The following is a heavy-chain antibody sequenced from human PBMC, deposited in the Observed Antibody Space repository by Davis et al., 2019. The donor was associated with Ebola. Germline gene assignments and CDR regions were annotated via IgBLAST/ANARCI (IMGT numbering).Heavy chain of an antibody. CDR2: VILKSGAT. Sequence: ASVKVSCKASGYTFTDYYIHWVRQAPRQGLEWLGRVILKSGATNYAQKFQGRVTMTRDTSISTVYMELSSLRYDDTAVYYCAKDLGYCTNGVCPWGQGTLVTVSS. J-gene: IGHJ5*02. D-gene: IGHD2-8*01. CDR3: AKDLGYCTNGVCP. V-gene: IGHV1-2*06. CDR1: GYTFTDYY.